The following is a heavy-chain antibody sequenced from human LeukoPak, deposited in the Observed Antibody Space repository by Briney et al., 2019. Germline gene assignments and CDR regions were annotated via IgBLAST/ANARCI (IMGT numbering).Heavy chain of an antibody. Sequence: TSETLSLTCTVSGVSITSHYWTWIPQPPGRGLEWLGYTYYSGSPNYNPSLKSRVTISVDTSKNQFSLKMDSMTAADTAVYYCAREVASSVDWFDPWGQGTLVTVSS. J-gene: IGHJ5*02. CDR3: AREVASSVDWFDP. D-gene: IGHD6-19*01. V-gene: IGHV4-59*11. CDR2: TYYSGSP. CDR1: GVSITSHY.